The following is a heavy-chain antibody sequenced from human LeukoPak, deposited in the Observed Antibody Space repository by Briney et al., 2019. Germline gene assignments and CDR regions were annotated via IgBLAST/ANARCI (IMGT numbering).Heavy chain of an antibody. CDR3: TRERYFDWLYYFDY. Sequence: PGGSLRLSCTASGFTFGDYAMSWVRQAPGKGLEWVGFIRSKAYGGTTEYAASVKGRFTISRDDSKSIAYLQMNSLKTEDTAVYYCTRERYFDWLYYFDYWGQGTLVTVSS. J-gene: IGHJ4*02. V-gene: IGHV3-49*04. CDR1: GFTFGDYA. CDR2: IRSKAYGGTT. D-gene: IGHD3-9*01.